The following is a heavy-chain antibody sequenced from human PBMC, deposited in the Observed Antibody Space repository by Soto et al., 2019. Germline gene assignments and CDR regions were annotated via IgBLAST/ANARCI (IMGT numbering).Heavy chain of an antibody. J-gene: IGHJ4*02. V-gene: IGHV4-34*01. CDR2: INHSGST. CDR1: GGSFSGYY. D-gene: IGHD3-10*01. CDR3: ARRGSGSYYGVDFDY. Sequence: SETLSLTCAVYGGSFSGYYWSWIRQPPGKGLEWIGEINHSGSTNYNPSLKSRVTISVDTSKNQFSLKLSSVTAADTAVYYCARRGSGSYYGVDFDYWGQGTLVTVSS.